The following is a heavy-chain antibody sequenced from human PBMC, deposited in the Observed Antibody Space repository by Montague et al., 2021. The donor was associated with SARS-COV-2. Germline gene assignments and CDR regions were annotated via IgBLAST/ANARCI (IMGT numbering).Heavy chain of an antibody. D-gene: IGHD2-2*01. V-gene: IGHV4-34*01. CDR1: GGSISSYY. CDR2: SNHSGTA. CDR3: AKEREVVRAARTLVAFDL. J-gene: IGHJ3*01. Sequence: SETLSLTCTVSGGSISSYYWNWLRQSPRSGLEWIAESNHSGTANYNPSLKSRVSISVDTSKNQCNLKLTSVTAADTAMDYCAKEREVVRAARTLVAFDLWGQGTMVTVSS.